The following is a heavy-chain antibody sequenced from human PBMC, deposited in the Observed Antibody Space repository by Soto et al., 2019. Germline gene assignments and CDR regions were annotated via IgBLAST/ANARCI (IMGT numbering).Heavy chain of an antibody. CDR2: FDPEDGET. D-gene: IGHD2-15*01. CDR1: GYTLTELS. J-gene: IGHJ5*02. CDR3: ATVVVVVAATAQGWFDP. V-gene: IGHV1-24*01. Sequence: ASVKVSCKVSGYTLTELSMHWVRQAPGKGLEWMGGFDPEDGETIYAQKFQGRVTMTEDTSTDTAYMELSSLRSEDTAVYYCATVVVVVAATAQGWFDPGAREPWSPSPQ.